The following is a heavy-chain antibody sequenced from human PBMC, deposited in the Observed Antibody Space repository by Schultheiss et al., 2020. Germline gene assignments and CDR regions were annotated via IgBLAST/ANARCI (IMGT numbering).Heavy chain of an antibody. CDR1: GGSFSGYY. CDR3: ARGYYYGSGSYYNVQYYYYGMDV. Sequence: SETLSLTCAVYGGSFSGYYWSWIRQPPGKGLEWIGEINHSGSTNYNPSLKSRVTISVDTSKNQFSLKLSSVTAADTAVYYCARGYYYGSGSYYNVQYYYYGMDVWGQGNTVTVSS. J-gene: IGHJ6*02. V-gene: IGHV4-34*01. CDR2: INHSGST. D-gene: IGHD3-10*01.